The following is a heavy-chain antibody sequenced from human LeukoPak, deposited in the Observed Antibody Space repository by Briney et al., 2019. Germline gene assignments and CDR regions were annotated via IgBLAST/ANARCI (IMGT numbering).Heavy chain of an antibody. V-gene: IGHV3-7*05. CDR1: GFTFSSYA. D-gene: IGHD1-1*01. Sequence: GGSLRLSCEASGFTFSSYAMSWVRQAPGKGLEWVANIKQDGSEKYYVDSVKGRFTISRDNAKNTLYLQMNSLRAEDTAVYYCARPVAGTSFDYWGQGTLVTVSS. J-gene: IGHJ4*02. CDR2: IKQDGSEK. CDR3: ARPVAGTSFDY.